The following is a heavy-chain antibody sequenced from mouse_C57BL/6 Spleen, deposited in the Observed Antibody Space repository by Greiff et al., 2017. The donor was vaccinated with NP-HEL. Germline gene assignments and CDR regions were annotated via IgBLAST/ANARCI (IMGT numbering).Heavy chain of an antibody. CDR2: IDPETGGT. V-gene: IGHV1-15*01. D-gene: IGHD4-1*01. J-gene: IGHJ3*01. Sequence: VQLQQSGAELVRPGASVTLSCKASGYTFTDYEMHWVKQTPVHGLEWIGAIDPETGGTAYNQKFKGKAILTADKSSSTAYMELRSLTSEDSAVYYCTREGLGRGNAYWGQGTLVTVSA. CDR1: GYTFTDYE. CDR3: TREGLGRGNAY.